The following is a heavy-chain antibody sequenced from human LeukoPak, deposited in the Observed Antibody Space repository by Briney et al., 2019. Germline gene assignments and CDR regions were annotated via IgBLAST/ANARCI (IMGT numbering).Heavy chain of an antibody. J-gene: IGHJ4*02. Sequence: GGSLRLSCAASGFTFSSYWMSWVRHAPGKGLEWVANIKQDGSEKYYVDSVKGRFTISRDNAKNSLYLQMNSLRAEDTAVYYCARDHSPDYYYGPGSYFYYWGQGTLVTVSS. CDR2: IKQDGSEK. D-gene: IGHD3-10*01. CDR1: GFTFSSYW. CDR3: ARDHSPDYYYGPGSYFYY. V-gene: IGHV3-7*01.